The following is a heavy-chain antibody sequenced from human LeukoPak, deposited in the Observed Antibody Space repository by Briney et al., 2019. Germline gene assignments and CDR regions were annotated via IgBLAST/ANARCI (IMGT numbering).Heavy chain of an antibody. CDR2: ISGGGDAT. CDR3: ASTVGAQYYYYYMDV. V-gene: IGHV3-23*01. J-gene: IGHJ6*03. Sequence: GGSLRLSCAASDFSFITYAMSWVRQAPGKGLEWVSTISGGGDATYYADSVKGRFTISRDNSKNTLYLQMNSLRVEDTAVYYCASTVGAQYYYYYMDVWGKGTTVTVSS. D-gene: IGHD1-26*01. CDR1: DFSFITYA.